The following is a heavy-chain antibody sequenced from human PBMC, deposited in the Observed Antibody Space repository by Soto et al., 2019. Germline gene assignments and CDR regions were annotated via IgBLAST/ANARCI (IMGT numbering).Heavy chain of an antibody. CDR2: IKSKTDGGTT. Sequence: GYLRRSCAASGFTFSNAWMSWVRQAPGKGLEWVGRIKSKTDGGTTDYAAPVKGRFTISRDDSKNTLYLQMNSLKTEDIAVYYCTTEYGDYAPGLDYRGKGPLVTVSS. CDR3: TTEYGDYAPGLDY. D-gene: IGHD4-17*01. J-gene: IGHJ4*02. CDR1: GFTFSNAW. V-gene: IGHV3-15*01.